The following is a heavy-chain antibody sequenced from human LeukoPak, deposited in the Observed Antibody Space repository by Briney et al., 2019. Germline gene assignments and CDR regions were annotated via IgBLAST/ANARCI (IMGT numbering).Heavy chain of an antibody. CDR2: INHSGST. CDR1: GGSFSGYY. CDR3: ARGRREKYCSSTSCPRRYYYYYYMDV. J-gene: IGHJ6*03. Sequence: KPSETLSLTCAVYGGSFSGYYWSWIRQPPGKGLEWIGEINHSGSTNYNPSLKSRVTISVDTSKNQFSLKLSSVTAADTAVYYCARGRREKYCSSTSCPRRYYYYYYMDVWGKGTTVTVSS. V-gene: IGHV4-34*01. D-gene: IGHD2-2*01.